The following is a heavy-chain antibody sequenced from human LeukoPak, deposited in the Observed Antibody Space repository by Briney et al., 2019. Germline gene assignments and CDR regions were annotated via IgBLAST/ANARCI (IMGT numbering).Heavy chain of an antibody. CDR1: SFTFSRYW. Sequence: TGGSLRLTCAASSFTFSRYWFHWVRHAPGKGLDWVSRIDTNGRTTDYADSVKGRFTISRDNAKNTLFLEMNSLRAEDTAIYYCARGLAGADDYWGQGTLVTVSS. CDR3: ARGLAGADDY. J-gene: IGHJ4*02. V-gene: IGHV3-74*01. D-gene: IGHD6-13*01. CDR2: IDTNGRTT.